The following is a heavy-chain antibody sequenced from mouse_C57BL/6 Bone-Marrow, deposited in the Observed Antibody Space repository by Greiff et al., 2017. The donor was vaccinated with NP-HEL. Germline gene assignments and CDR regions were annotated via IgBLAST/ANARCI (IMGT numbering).Heavy chain of an antibody. CDR3: ARDGSSRYYYAMDY. V-gene: IGHV3-6*01. Sequence: DVKLQESGPGLVKPSQSLSLTCSVTGYSITSGYYWNWIRQFPGNKLEWMGYISYDGSNNYNPSLKNRISITRDTSKNQFFLKLNSVTTEDTATYYCARDGSSRYYYAMDYWGQGTSVTVSS. CDR1: GYSITSGYY. CDR2: ISYDGSN. D-gene: IGHD1-1*01. J-gene: IGHJ4*01.